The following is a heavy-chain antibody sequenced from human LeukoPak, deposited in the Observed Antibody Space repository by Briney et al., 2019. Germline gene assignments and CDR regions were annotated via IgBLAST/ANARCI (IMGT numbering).Heavy chain of an antibody. Sequence: GASVKVSCKASGYIFTSYPIHWVRRAPGQRLGWMGGIIPIFGTANYAQKFQGRVTITADESTSTAYMELSSLRSEDTAVYYCARARPGPGYYFDYWGQGTLVTVSS. D-gene: IGHD3-9*01. J-gene: IGHJ4*02. V-gene: IGHV1-69*13. CDR3: ARARPGPGYYFDY. CDR1: GYIFTSYP. CDR2: IIPIFGTA.